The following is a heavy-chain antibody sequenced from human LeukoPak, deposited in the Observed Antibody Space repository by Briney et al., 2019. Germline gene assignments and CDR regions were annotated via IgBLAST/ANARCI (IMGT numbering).Heavy chain of an antibody. CDR3: ARVAVAGDYYYYGMDV. CDR1: GGSISSYY. J-gene: IGHJ6*02. Sequence: SETLSLTCTVSGGSISSYYWSWIRQPPGEGLEWIGYIYYSGSTNYNPSLKSRVTISVDTSKNQFSLKLSSVTAADTAVYYCARVAVAGDYYYYGMDVWGQGTTVTVSS. V-gene: IGHV4-59*01. CDR2: IYYSGST. D-gene: IGHD6-19*01.